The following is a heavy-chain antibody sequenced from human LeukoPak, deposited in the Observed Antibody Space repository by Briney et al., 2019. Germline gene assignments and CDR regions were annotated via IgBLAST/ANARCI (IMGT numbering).Heavy chain of an antibody. V-gene: IGHV1-18*01. CDR2: ISAYNGNT. CDR1: GYTFTSYG. CDR3: ARRMNYDSRVFQH. J-gene: IGHJ1*01. Sequence: GASVKVSCKSSGYTFTSYGISWVRQAPGQGLEWMGWISAYNGNTNYAQKLQGRVTMTRNTSINTAYMELNSLTSEDTAVYYCARRMNYDSRVFQHWGQGTLVTVSS. D-gene: IGHD3-22*01.